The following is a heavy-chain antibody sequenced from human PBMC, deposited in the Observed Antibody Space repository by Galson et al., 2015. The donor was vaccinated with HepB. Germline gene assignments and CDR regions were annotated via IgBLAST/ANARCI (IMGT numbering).Heavy chain of an antibody. CDR2: IFSNDEK. D-gene: IGHD3-16*01. Sequence: PALVKPTQTLTLTCTVSGFSLSNARMGVSWIRQPPGKALEWLAHIFSNDEKSYTTSLKSRLTISKDTSKSQVVLTMTNMDPVDTATYYCARTPKYYYDYVWGSHPTDAFDIWGQGTMVTVSS. V-gene: IGHV2-26*01. CDR1: GFSLSNARMG. CDR3: ARTPKYYYDYVWGSHPTDAFDI. J-gene: IGHJ3*02.